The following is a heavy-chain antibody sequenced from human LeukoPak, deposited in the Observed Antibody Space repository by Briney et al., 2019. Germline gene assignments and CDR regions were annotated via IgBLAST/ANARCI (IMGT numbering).Heavy chain of an antibody. J-gene: IGHJ4*02. V-gene: IGHV3-23*01. CDR2: ISGSGGST. Sequence: PGGSLRLSCAASGFIFSNSAMSWVRQAPGKGLECISTISGSGGSTYYADSVKGRFTISRDNPKNTLYLQMNSLRAEDTAVYYCARGGYYPDYWGQGTLVTVSS. D-gene: IGHD3-3*01. CDR3: ARGGYYPDY. CDR1: GFIFSNSA.